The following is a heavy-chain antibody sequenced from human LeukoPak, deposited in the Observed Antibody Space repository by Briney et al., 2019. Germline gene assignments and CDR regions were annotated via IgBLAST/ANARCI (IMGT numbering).Heavy chain of an antibody. J-gene: IGHJ2*01. CDR1: GYTFTGYY. CDR2: INPNSGGT. D-gene: IGHD6-19*01. V-gene: IGHV1-2*02. CDR3: ARDYSGWYGEARWYFDL. Sequence: ASVKVSCKASGYTFTGYYMHWVRQAPGQGLEWMGWINPNSGGTNYAQKFQGRVTMTRDTSISTAYMELSRLRSDDTAVYYCARDYSGWYGEARWYFDLWGRGTLVTVSS.